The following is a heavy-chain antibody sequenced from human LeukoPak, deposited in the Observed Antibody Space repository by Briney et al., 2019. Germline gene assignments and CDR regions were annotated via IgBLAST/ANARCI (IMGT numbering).Heavy chain of an antibody. CDR2: TGSTGVST. Sequence: GGSLRLSCAASGFGFTFRNYAMSWVRQAPGKGLEWVSSTGSTGVSTFYADSVKGRFTVSRDNSKNTLSLQMNSLRAEDTAVYYCAKDPGVVPAHYFDYWGQGTLVTVSS. J-gene: IGHJ4*02. CDR1: GFGFTFRNYA. D-gene: IGHD2-2*01. CDR3: AKDPGVVPAHYFDY. V-gene: IGHV3-23*01.